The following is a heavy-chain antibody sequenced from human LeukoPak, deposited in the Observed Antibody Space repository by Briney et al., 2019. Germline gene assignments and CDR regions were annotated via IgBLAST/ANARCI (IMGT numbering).Heavy chain of an antibody. D-gene: IGHD3-22*01. CDR1: GFTFSDYV. V-gene: IGHV3-23*01. J-gene: IGHJ4*02. Sequence: GGSLRLSCAASGFTFSDYVMTWVRQAPGKGLEWVSTITSSGYTTYYSDSVKGRFTLSRDNAKNTLYLQMNSLRAEDTAVYYCAKDLRITMIVVVVCFDYWGQGTLVTVSS. CDR2: ITSSGYTT. CDR3: AKDLRITMIVVVVCFDY.